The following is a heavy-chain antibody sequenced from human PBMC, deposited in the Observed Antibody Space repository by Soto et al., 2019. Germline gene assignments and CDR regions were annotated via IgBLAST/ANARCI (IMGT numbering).Heavy chain of an antibody. CDR1: GYTFTSYY. Sequence: QVQLVQSGAEVKKPGASVKVSCKASGYTFTSYYIHWVRQAPGQGLEWMGIINPSGGSTIYAQKFQGRVTMTRDTSTSTVYMELSSLRSEDTAVYYCARVPPLRTLIVGEAFDIWGQGTMVTVSS. D-gene: IGHD3-22*01. CDR3: ARVPPLRTLIVGEAFDI. V-gene: IGHV1-46*01. J-gene: IGHJ3*02. CDR2: INPSGGST.